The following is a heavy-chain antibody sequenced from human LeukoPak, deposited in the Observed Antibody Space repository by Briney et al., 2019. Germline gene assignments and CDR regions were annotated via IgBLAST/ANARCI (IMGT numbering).Heavy chain of an antibody. D-gene: IGHD3-22*01. CDR1: GGSISSSSYY. J-gene: IGHJ3*02. Sequence: SETLSLTCTVSGGSISSSSYYWGWIRQPPGKGLEWIGSIYYSGSTYYNPSLKSRVTISVDTSKNQFSLKLSSVAAADTAVYYCARAELYYYDSSGYCGAFDIWGQGTMVTVSS. CDR2: IYYSGST. V-gene: IGHV4-39*07. CDR3: ARAELYYYDSSGYCGAFDI.